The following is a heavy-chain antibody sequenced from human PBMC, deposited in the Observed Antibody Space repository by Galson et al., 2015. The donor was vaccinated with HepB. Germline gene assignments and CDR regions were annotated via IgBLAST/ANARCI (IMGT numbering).Heavy chain of an antibody. D-gene: IGHD6-19*01. CDR3: AKDRGSGWYAAEYFQH. V-gene: IGHV3-23*01. Sequence: SLRLSCAASGFTFSSYAMSWVRQAPGKGLEWVSAISGSGGSTYYADSVKGRFTISRGNSKNTLYLQMNSLRAEDTAVYYCAKDRGSGWYAAEYFQHWGQGTLVTVSS. CDR1: GFTFSSYA. J-gene: IGHJ1*01. CDR2: ISGSGGST.